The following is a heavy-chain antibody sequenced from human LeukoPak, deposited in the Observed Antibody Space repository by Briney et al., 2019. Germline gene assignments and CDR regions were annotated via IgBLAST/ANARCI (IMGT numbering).Heavy chain of an antibody. Sequence: GGSLRLSCAASGFTFSNYAMSWVRRAPGKGLEWFSTVSDKGDATAHADSVKGRFTISRDNAKNTLPLLMNILRVEDTAVYYCARVGPLATRSAGHYYFDLWGRGTLVTVSS. CDR2: VSDKGDAT. CDR3: ARVGPLATRSAGHYYFDL. CDR1: GFTFSNYA. D-gene: IGHD3-10*01. J-gene: IGHJ2*01. V-gene: IGHV3-23*01.